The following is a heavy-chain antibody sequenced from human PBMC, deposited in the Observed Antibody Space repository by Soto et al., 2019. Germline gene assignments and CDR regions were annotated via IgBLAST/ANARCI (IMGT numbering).Heavy chain of an antibody. CDR3: ARDKDRQQLGGNYYYILDV. CDR2: IMPVFATP. J-gene: IGHJ6*02. Sequence: QVQLMQSGAEVKKPGSSVKVSCKASGGTFSTSAISWVRQAPGEGLEWVGGIMPVFATPDYAQKFQGRVTISADESKTTAYLELTSPTTDDTAVYYCARDKDRQQLGGNYYYILDVWGQGTAITVSS. D-gene: IGHD3-3*02. CDR1: GGTFSTSA. V-gene: IGHV1-69*12.